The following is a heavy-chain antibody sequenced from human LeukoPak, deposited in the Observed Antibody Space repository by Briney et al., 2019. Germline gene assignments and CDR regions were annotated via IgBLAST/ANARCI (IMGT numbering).Heavy chain of an antibody. CDR2: ISYDGSNK. D-gene: IGHD6-13*01. J-gene: IGHJ4*02. V-gene: IGHV3-30*18. CDR3: AKDGSSSCLFDY. Sequence: GGSLRLSYAASGFTFSSYGMHWVRQAPGKGLEWVAVISYDGSNKYYADSVKGRFTISRDNSKNTLYLQMNSLRAEDTAVYYCAKDGSSSCLFDYWGQGTLVTVSS. CDR1: GFTFSSYG.